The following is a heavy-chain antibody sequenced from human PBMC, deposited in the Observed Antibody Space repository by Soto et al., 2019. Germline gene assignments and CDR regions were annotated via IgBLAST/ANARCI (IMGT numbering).Heavy chain of an antibody. D-gene: IGHD4-17*01. Sequence: GGSLRLSCAASGFTFSGDAMSWVRQAPGKGLEWVSSISASGDSTYYADFVKGRFTISRDNSKNTLFLQLNILGLDDTAVYFCVEPVDYLAPWGQGTLVTVSS. CDR2: ISASGDST. J-gene: IGHJ5*02. V-gene: IGHV3-23*01. CDR1: GFTFSGDA. CDR3: VEPVDYLAP.